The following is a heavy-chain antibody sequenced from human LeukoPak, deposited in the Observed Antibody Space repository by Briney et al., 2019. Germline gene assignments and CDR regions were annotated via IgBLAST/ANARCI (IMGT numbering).Heavy chain of an antibody. Sequence: GGSLRLSCAASGFTFSSYSMNWVRQAPGKGLEWVSSISSSSSYIYYADSVKGRFTISRDNAKNPLYLQMNSLRAEDTAVYYCAREVYSSGSYDYWGQGTLVTVSS. CDR3: AREVYSSGSYDY. V-gene: IGHV3-21*01. CDR2: ISSSSSYI. CDR1: GFTFSSYS. J-gene: IGHJ4*02. D-gene: IGHD3-22*01.